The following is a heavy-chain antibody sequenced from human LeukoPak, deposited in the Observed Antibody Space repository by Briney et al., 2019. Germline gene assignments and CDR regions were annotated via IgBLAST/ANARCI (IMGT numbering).Heavy chain of an antibody. J-gene: IGHJ4*02. Sequence: GGSLRPSCAASGLTFSSYAMKWVRLAPWKGLVRVSSISGSGGNTYYADAVKGRFTISRYNSKNTLYLQMNSLRVEDTAVYYCAKDYGSGWYDYWGQGTLVTVSS. D-gene: IGHD6-19*01. CDR3: AKDYGSGWYDY. CDR1: GLTFSSYA. CDR2: ISGSGGNT. V-gene: IGHV3-23*01.